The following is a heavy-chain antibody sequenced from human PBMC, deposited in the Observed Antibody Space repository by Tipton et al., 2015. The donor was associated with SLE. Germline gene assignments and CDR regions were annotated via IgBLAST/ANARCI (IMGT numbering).Heavy chain of an antibody. D-gene: IGHD3-22*01. J-gene: IGHJ3*01. Sequence: TLSLTCTVSGDSTSVHYWSWIRQPPGKGLEWIGYIYYSGSTNYNPSLKSRVTISVDTSKNQFSLKLNSVTAADTAVYYCATVDYFDSGDAFDFWGHGSMVTVSS. CDR2: IYYSGST. V-gene: IGHV4-59*11. CDR3: ATVDYFDSGDAFDF. CDR1: GDSTSVHY.